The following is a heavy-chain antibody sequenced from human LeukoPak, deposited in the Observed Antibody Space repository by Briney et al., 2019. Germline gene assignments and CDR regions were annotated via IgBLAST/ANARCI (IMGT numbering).Heavy chain of an antibody. CDR1: GGSFSGYY. V-gene: IGHV4-34*01. CDR3: ARQFNCSSTSCYDY. CDR2: INHSGST. J-gene: IGHJ4*02. D-gene: IGHD2-2*01. Sequence: PSETLSLTCAVYGGSFSGYYWSWLRQPPGKGLEWIGEINHSGSTNYNPSLKSRVTISVDTSKNQFSLKLSSVTAADTAVYYCARQFNCSSTSCYDYWGQGTLVTVSS.